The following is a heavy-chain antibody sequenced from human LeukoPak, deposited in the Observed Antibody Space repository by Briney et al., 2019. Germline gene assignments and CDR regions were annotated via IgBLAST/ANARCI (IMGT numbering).Heavy chain of an antibody. Sequence: GGSLRLSCAASGFTFTSYGMHWVRQAPGKGLEWVAGIRYDGRNKYYADTVKGRFTIFRDNSKNTVYLQMNSLRAEDTAVYYCAKGYCGGDCPFDYWGQGTLVTVSS. CDR2: IRYDGRNK. D-gene: IGHD2-21*01. V-gene: IGHV3-30*18. CDR3: AKGYCGGDCPFDY. J-gene: IGHJ4*02. CDR1: GFTFTSYG.